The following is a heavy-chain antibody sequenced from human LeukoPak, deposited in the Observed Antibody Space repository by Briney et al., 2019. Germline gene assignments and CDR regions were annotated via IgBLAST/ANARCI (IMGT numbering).Heavy chain of an antibody. CDR2: IRSKANSYAT. Sequence: GGSLRLSCAASGFTFSGSAMHWVRQASGKGLEWVGRIRSKANSYATAYAASVKGRFTISRDDSKNTAYLQMNSLKTEDTAVYYCTRLGDCSSTSCYVGHYYYYYMDVWGKGTTVTVSS. CDR3: TRLGDCSSTSCYVGHYYYYYMDV. J-gene: IGHJ6*03. D-gene: IGHD2-2*01. V-gene: IGHV3-73*01. CDR1: GFTFSGSA.